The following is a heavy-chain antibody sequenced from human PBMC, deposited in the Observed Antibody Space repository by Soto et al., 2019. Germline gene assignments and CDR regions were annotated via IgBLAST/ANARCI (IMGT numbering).Heavy chain of an antibody. D-gene: IGHD2-2*01. CDR1: GGSFSGYY. J-gene: IGHJ6*02. V-gene: IGHV4-34*01. Sequence: SVTQSLPWAVYGGSFSGYYWSWIRQPPGKGLEWIGEINHSGSTNYNPSLKSRVTISVDTSKNQFSLKLSSVTAADTAVYYCARRTVVVPAAQYYYYYYGMDVWGQGTTVPVFS. CDR2: INHSGST. CDR3: ARRTVVVPAAQYYYYYYGMDV.